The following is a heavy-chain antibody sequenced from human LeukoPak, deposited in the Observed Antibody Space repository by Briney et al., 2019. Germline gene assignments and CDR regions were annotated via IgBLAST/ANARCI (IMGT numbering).Heavy chain of an antibody. D-gene: IGHD4-11*01. J-gene: IGHJ6*03. Sequence: SETLSLTCTVSGGSISSSSYYWGWIRQPPGKGLEWIVSIYYSGSTYYNPSLKSRVTISVDTSKNQFSLKLSSVTAADTAVYYCARPRLLYSNYYYYYYMDVWGKGTTVTVSS. CDR2: IYYSGST. V-gene: IGHV4-39*01. CDR1: GGSISSSSYY. CDR3: ARPRLLYSNYYYYYYMDV.